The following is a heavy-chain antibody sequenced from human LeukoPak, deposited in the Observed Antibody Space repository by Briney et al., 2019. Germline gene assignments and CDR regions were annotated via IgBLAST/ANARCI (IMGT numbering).Heavy chain of an antibody. J-gene: IGHJ6*03. V-gene: IGHV1-2*02. CDR1: GYTFTGYY. CDR3: ARDRGTYGDYYYYMDV. Sequence: ASVKVSCKASGYTFTGYYMRWVRQAPGQGLEWMGWINPNSGGTNYAQKFQGRVTMTRDTSISTAYMELSRLRSDDTAVYYCARDRGTYGDYYYYMDVWGKGTTVTVSS. D-gene: IGHD3-10*01. CDR2: INPNSGGT.